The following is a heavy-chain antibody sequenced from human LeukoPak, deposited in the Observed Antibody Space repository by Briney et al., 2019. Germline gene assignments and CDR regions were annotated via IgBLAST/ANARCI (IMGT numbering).Heavy chain of an antibody. CDR2: MNPNSGNT. J-gene: IGHJ5*02. CDR3: ARGLPVAGTSPKWKNWFDP. CDR1: GYTFTSYD. V-gene: IGHV1-8*01. Sequence: ASVKVSCKASGYTFTSYDINWVRQATGQGLERMGWMNPNSGNTGYAQKFQGRVTMTRNTSISTAYMELSSLRSEDTAVYYCARGLPVAGTSPKWKNWFDPWGQGTLVTVSS. D-gene: IGHD6-19*01.